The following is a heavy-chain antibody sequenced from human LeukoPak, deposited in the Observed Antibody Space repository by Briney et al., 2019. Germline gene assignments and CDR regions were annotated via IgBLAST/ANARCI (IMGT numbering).Heavy chain of an antibody. J-gene: IGHJ4*02. CDR3: AKDGNYDILTGYRGILNYFDY. CDR1: GFTFDDYA. V-gene: IGHV3-9*01. D-gene: IGHD3-9*01. Sequence: GGSLRLSCAASGFTFDDYAMHWVRQAPGKGLEWVSGTSWNSGSIGYADSVKGRFTISRDNAKNSLYLQMNSLRAEDTALYYCAKDGNYDILTGYRGILNYFDYWGQGTLVTVSS. CDR2: TSWNSGSI.